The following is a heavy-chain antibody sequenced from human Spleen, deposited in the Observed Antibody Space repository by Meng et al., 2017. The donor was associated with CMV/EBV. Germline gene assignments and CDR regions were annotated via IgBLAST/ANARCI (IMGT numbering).Heavy chain of an antibody. Sequence: LSCAASGFTFNIAWMNWVRLAPGKGPEWVGRIKSKSDGGTKDYAAPVKGRFTISRDDSKNTVYLQMNSLRTEDTAIYYCTTNNLRGPWGQGSLVTVSS. CDR1: GFTFNIAW. CDR2: IKSKSDGGTK. D-gene: IGHD1-1*01. CDR3: TTNNLRGP. V-gene: IGHV3-15*01. J-gene: IGHJ5*02.